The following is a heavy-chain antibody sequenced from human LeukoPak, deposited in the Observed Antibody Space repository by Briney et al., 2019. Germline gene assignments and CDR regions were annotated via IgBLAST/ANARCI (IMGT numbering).Heavy chain of an antibody. D-gene: IGHD3-3*01. Sequence: GGSLRLSCAASRFTFSDYYMSWIRQAPGKGLEWVSYISSSGSTIDYADSVKGRFAISRDSAKNSLYLQMNSLRAEDTAVYYCASGFLDDFWSGHFWGQGTLVTVSS. V-gene: IGHV3-11*04. CDR2: ISSSGSTI. CDR1: RFTFSDYY. J-gene: IGHJ4*02. CDR3: ASGFLDDFWSGHF.